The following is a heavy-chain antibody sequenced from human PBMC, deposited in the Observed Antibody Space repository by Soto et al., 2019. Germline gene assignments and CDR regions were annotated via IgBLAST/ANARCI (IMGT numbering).Heavy chain of an antibody. CDR2: FNANNGNR. V-gene: IGHV1-18*01. D-gene: IGHD3-9*01. CDR3: VRDSMTVYLQFDY. Sequence: QVQLVQSGAEVKKPGASVKVSCRASGYTFTNYGITWVRQAPGQGLEWMGFFNANNGNRNYAQTLQGRVTMTTDTSTSTAYLELRSLRSDDTAVYYCVRDSMTVYLQFDYWGQGTLSTVSS. CDR1: GYTFTNYG. J-gene: IGHJ4*02.